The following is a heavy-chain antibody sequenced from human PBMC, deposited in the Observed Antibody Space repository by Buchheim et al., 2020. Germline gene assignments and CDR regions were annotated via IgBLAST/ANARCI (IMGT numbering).Heavy chain of an antibody. Sequence: QVQLVQSGAEVKKPGASVKVSCKASGYTFTNYYMHWVRQAPGQGLEWMGIINPSGGSTSYAQKFQGRVTMTRDPSTSTVYMELSSLRSEDTAVYYCARGSGSYQRYYFDYWGQGTL. CDR1: GYTFTNYY. V-gene: IGHV1-46*01. CDR2: INPSGGST. D-gene: IGHD1-26*01. J-gene: IGHJ4*02. CDR3: ARGSGSYQRYYFDY.